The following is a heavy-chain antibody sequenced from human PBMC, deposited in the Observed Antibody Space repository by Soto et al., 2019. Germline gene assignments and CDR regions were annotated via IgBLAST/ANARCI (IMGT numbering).Heavy chain of an antibody. CDR2: ISSSSSTI. D-gene: IGHD6-13*01. V-gene: IGHV3-48*02. CDR3: AREAHSSYSISWYYYYYGMDV. CDR1: GFTFSSYS. Sequence: EVQLVESGGGLVQPGGSLRLSCAASGFTFSSYSMNWVRQAPGKGLEWVSYISSSSSTIYYADSVKGRFTISRDNAKNSLYLQMNSLRDEDTAVYYCAREAHSSYSISWYYYYYGMDVWGQGTTVTVSS. J-gene: IGHJ6*02.